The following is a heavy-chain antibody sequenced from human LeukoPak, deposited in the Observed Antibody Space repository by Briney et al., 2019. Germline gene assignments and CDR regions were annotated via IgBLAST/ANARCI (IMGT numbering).Heavy chain of an antibody. CDR2: ISSSSSYT. CDR1: GFTFSDYY. D-gene: IGHD3-22*01. V-gene: IGHV3-11*05. Sequence: GGSLRLSCAASGFTFSDYYMSWIRQAPGKGLEWVSYISSSSSYTKYGDSVKGRFTISRDNTKNSLYLQMNSLRAEDTAVYYCARVMGDSRGYYQIGFDYWGQGTLVTVSS. J-gene: IGHJ4*02. CDR3: ARVMGDSRGYYQIGFDY.